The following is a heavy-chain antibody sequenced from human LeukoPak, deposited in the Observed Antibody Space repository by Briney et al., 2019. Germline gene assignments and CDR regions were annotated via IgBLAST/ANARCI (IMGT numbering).Heavy chain of an antibody. Sequence: PGGSLRLSCAASGFTFSSYAMHWVRQAPGKGLEWVAIISYDGSNKYYADSVKGRFTISRDNSKNTLYLQMNSLRAEDTAVYYCARVGVVYCGGDCSYFDYWGQGTLVTVSS. CDR2: ISYDGSNK. CDR3: ARVGVVYCGGDCSYFDY. CDR1: GFTFSSYA. V-gene: IGHV3-30-3*01. J-gene: IGHJ4*02. D-gene: IGHD2-21*02.